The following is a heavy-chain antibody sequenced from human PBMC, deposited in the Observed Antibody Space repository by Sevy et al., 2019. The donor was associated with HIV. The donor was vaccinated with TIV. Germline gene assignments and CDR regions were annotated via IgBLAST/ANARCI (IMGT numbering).Heavy chain of an antibody. J-gene: IGHJ4*02. D-gene: IGHD5-18*01. Sequence: ASVKVSCKASGYYIKNYAINWVRQAPGQGLEWMGWINTNTGNPTYAQAFKGRFVFSLDTSVSTAYLQITSLEAEDTAIYFCASPFLYSNAPEADYWGQGTLVTVSS. CDR2: INTNTGNP. CDR1: GYYIKNYA. CDR3: ASPFLYSNAPEADY. V-gene: IGHV7-4-1*02.